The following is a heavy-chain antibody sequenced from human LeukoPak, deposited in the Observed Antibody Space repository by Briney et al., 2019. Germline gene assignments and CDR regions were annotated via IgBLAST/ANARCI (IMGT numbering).Heavy chain of an antibody. J-gene: IGHJ5*02. Sequence: GESLKISFKGSGYRFTSYWIGWVRQMPGKGLEWMGIIYPGDSDTRYSPSFQGQVTISADKSISTAYLQWSSLKASDTAMYYCARHAWAALGGYDFWSGYLAPFDPWGQGTLVTVSS. V-gene: IGHV5-51*01. CDR3: ARHAWAALGGYDFWSGYLAPFDP. CDR2: IYPGDSDT. CDR1: GYRFTSYW. D-gene: IGHD3-3*01.